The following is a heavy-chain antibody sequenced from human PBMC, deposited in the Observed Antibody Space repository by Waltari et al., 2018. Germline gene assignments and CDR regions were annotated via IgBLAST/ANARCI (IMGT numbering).Heavy chain of an antibody. D-gene: IGHD7-27*01. V-gene: IGHV3-66*02. CDR3: TRDTGD. CDR1: GFTVSNNY. J-gene: IGHJ4*02. Sequence: EVQLVESGGGLVQPGGSLRLSCAASGFTVSNNYMTWVRQAPGGGLEWVAIVDSGGSTNYADSVKGRFTISRDSSRNTLYLQMNRLTVDDTAIYYCTRDTGDWGQGTLVTVSS. CDR2: VDSGGST.